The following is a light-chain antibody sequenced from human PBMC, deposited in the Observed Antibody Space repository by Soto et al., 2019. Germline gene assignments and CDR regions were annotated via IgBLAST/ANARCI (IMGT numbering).Light chain of an antibody. Sequence: QSALTQPASVSGSPGQSITISCTGTSSDVGGYNYVSWYQQHPGKAPKLMIFDVNSRPSGISNRFSGSKSGNTASLTISGLQAEDEADYYCSSYTTASTPVVFGGGTKVTVL. J-gene: IGLJ3*02. CDR1: SSDVGGYNY. V-gene: IGLV2-14*01. CDR3: SSYTTASTPVV. CDR2: DVN.